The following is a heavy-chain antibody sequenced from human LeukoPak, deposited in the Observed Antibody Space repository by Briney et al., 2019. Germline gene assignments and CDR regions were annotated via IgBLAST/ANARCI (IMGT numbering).Heavy chain of an antibody. CDR1: GYTLTKLS. CDR3: ATGDVSGYDKLFDY. V-gene: IGHV1-24*01. D-gene: IGHD5-12*01. Sequence: ASVKVSCKVSGYTLTKLSMHWVRQAPGKGLEWMGGFDPEDGETIYAQKFQGRVTMTEDTSTDTAYMELSSLRSEDTAVYYCATGDVSGYDKLFDYWGQGTLVTVSS. CDR2: FDPEDGET. J-gene: IGHJ4*02.